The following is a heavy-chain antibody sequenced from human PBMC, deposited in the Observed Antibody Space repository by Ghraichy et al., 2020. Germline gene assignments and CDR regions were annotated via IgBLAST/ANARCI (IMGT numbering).Heavy chain of an antibody. J-gene: IGHJ4*02. CDR1: GGSISSYY. CDR2: IYTSGST. CDR3: ARHRDPWNYVFHY. D-gene: IGHD1-7*01. V-gene: IGHV4-4*09. Sequence: SETLSLTCTVSGGSISSYYWSWIRQPPGKGLEWIGYIYTSGSTNYNPSLKSRVTISVDTSKNQFSLKLSSVTAADTAVYYCARHRDPWNYVFHYWGQGTLVTVSS.